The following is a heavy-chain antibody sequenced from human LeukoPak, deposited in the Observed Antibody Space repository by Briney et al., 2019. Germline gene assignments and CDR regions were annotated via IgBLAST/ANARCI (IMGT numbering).Heavy chain of an antibody. Sequence: SETLSLTCTVSGYSISSGYYWSWIRQPPGKGLEWIGYIFHTGSTFYNPSLKSRLTISVDNSKNQFSLRLSSVTAADTAVYYCARELWFANAPGSWLDPWGQGTLVTVSS. D-gene: IGHD3-10*01. J-gene: IGHJ5*02. CDR3: ARELWFANAPGSWLDP. CDR2: IFHTGST. CDR1: GYSISSGYY. V-gene: IGHV4-38-2*02.